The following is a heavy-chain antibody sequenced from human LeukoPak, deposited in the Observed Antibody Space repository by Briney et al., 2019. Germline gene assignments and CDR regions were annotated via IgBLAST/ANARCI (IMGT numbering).Heavy chain of an antibody. J-gene: IGHJ5*02. CDR1: GGTFRSYA. CDR3: ARDNSVRDEAWWFNP. V-gene: IGHV1-69*01. Sequence: SVKVSCKASGGTFRSYAITWVRQAPGQGLEWMGGIIPIFDTANYAQKFQGRVTITADESTDTAYMELSSLRSEDTAVYYCARDNSVRDEAWWFNPWGQGTLVTVSS. D-gene: IGHD5-24*01. CDR2: IIPIFDTA.